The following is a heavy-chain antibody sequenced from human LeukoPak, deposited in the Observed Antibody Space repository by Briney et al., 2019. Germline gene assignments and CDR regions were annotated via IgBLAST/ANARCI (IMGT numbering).Heavy chain of an antibody. CDR3: AKENEYDFWSGYSSRTYYFDY. D-gene: IGHD3-3*01. CDR1: GFTFSSYG. CDR2: ISYDGSNK. V-gene: IGHV3-30*18. Sequence: GGSLRLSCAASGFTFSSYGMHWVRQAPGKGLEWVAVISYDGSNKYHADSVKGRFTISRDNTKNTLYLQMNSLRAEATAVYYCAKENEYDFWSGYSSRTYYFDYWGQGTLVTVSS. J-gene: IGHJ4*02.